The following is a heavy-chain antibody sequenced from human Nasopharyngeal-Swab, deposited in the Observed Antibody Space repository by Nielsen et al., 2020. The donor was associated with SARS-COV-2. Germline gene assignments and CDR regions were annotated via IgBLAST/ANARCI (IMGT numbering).Heavy chain of an antibody. Sequence: SETLSLTCTVSGGSISGNDHHWGGSRQPPGKGLEWIGSIHYSGKTYYNPALKSRVTMSVDTPKNQFSLNLNSVTAADTAVYYCATVVHYYFDYWGQGSLVIVSS. V-gene: IGHV4-39*01. CDR2: IHYSGKT. CDR1: GGSISGNDHH. J-gene: IGHJ4*02. CDR3: ATVVHYYFDY. D-gene: IGHD2-15*01.